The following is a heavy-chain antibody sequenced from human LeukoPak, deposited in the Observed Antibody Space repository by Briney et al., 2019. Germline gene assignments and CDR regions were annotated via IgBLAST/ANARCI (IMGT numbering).Heavy chain of an antibody. CDR3: ASHSNVWLLGN. J-gene: IGHJ4*02. D-gene: IGHD6-19*01. CDR1: GFTFNDYA. Sequence: PGGSLRLSCAASGFTFNDYAMHWVRQAPGKGLEWVSLISGNGGSAYYADSVKGRFTISRDDSKNTLYLQMNSLKTEDTAVYYCASHSNVWLLGNWGQGTLVTVSS. CDR2: ISGNGGSA. V-gene: IGHV3-43*02.